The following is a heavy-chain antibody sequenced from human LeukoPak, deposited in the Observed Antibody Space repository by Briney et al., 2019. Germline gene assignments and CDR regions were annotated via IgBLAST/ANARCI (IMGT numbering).Heavy chain of an antibody. V-gene: IGHV4-59*08. D-gene: IGHD5-18*01. CDR1: SGSISGDY. Sequence: PSETLSLTCTAASGSISGDYCGCSRQPPGKGLEWIGYIYYSGSTNYNPSLKSRVTISVDTSKNQFSLKLSSVTAADTAVYYCARWPSGYKYGLFDYWGQGTLVTVSS. CDR2: IYYSGST. J-gene: IGHJ4*02. CDR3: ARWPSGYKYGLFDY.